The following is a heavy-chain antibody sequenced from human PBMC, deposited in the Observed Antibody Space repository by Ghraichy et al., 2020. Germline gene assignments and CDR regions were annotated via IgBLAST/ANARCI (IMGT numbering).Heavy chain of an antibody. D-gene: IGHD3-22*01. J-gene: IGHJ4*02. CDR3: ARLSQYYDSSDYYPM. Sequence: WGSLRLSCAASGFSISNLALHWVRQAPGKGLEWVAVISYDGTKKEYADSVKGRFTISRDNSNNTVFLQADSLRSEDTAVYFCARLSQYYDSSDYYPMWGQGTLVTVSS. CDR2: ISYDGTKK. V-gene: IGHV3-30*04. CDR1: GFSISNLA.